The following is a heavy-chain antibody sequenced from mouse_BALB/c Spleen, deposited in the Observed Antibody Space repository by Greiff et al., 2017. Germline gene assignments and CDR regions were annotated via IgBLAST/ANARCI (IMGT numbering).Heavy chain of an antibody. Sequence: VKVVESGPGLVAPSQSLSITCTVSGFSLTSYGVHWVRQPPGKGLEWLGVIWAGGSTNYNSALMSRLSISKDNSKSQVFLKMNSLQTDDTAMYYCARALPYAMDYWGQGTSVTVSS. V-gene: IGHV2-9*02. CDR2: IWAGGST. CDR1: GFSLTSYG. D-gene: IGHD5-5*01. CDR3: ARALPYAMDY. J-gene: IGHJ4*01.